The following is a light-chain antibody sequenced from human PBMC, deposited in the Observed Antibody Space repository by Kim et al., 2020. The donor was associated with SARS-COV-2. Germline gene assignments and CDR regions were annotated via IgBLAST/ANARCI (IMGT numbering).Light chain of an antibody. CDR1: QSISSNY. CDR2: GAS. J-gene: IGKJ5*01. V-gene: IGKV3-20*01. Sequence: DIVLTQSPGTLSLSPGERATLSCRASQSISSNYLAWYQQKPGQAPRLLIYGASSRATGIPDNFSGSGSGTDFTLTISRLEPEDFAVYYCQQYGSSPITFGQGTRLEIK. CDR3: QQYGSSPIT.